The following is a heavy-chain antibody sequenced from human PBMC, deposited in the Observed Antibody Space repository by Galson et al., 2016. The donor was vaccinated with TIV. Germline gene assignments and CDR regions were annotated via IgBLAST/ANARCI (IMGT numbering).Heavy chain of an antibody. CDR2: ISRSSTSI. CDR1: GFTFSSYS. D-gene: IGHD6-13*01. CDR3: VRGMQLRPY. J-gene: IGHJ4*02. Sequence: SCAASGFTFSSYSMNWVRQAPGKGLEWVSSISRSSTSIYYADSVKGRFTITRDNAKNSLYLQMNSLRAEDTAVYYCVRGMQLRPYWGQGTLVTVSS. V-gene: IGHV3-21*01.